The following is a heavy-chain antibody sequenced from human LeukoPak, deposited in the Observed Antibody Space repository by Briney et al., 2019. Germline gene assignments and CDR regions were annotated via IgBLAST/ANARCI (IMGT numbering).Heavy chain of an antibody. D-gene: IGHD2-2*01. J-gene: IGHJ5*02. CDR1: GFTFSAYW. CDR2: INSDGSST. V-gene: IGHV3-74*01. CDR3: TRDWVPAAPQTTNWFDP. Sequence: PGGSLRLSCAASGFTFSAYWMHWVRQAPGKGLVWVSRINSDGSSTSYADSVKGRFTISRDNAKNTLYLQMNSLRAEDTAVYYCTRDWVPAAPQTTNWFDPWGKGTLVIVSS.